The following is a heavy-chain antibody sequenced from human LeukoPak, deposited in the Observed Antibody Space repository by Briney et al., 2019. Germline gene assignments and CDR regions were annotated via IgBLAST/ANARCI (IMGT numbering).Heavy chain of an antibody. CDR3: ARRTSGGGLFDY. CDR2: IYYSDNT. D-gene: IGHD3-10*01. V-gene: IGHV4-39*01. CDR1: GGSIRSSSYY. J-gene: IGHJ4*02. Sequence: SETLSLTCTVSGGSIRSSSYYWGWIRQPPGKGLEWIGSIYYSDNTYYNPSLKGRVTISVDTSKNQFSLRLSSVTAADTAVYYCARRTSGGGLFDYWGQGTLVTVSS.